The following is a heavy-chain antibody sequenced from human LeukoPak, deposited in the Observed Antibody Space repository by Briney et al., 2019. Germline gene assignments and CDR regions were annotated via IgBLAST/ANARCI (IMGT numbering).Heavy chain of an antibody. V-gene: IGHV4-31*03. Sequence: SETLSLTCTVSGGSISSVGYHWTWIRQHPGKGLEWIGYFYYSGITYFNPSLKSRVSISVDTSKNQFSLEVNSVTAADTAVYYCASTTITTGWFDPWGQGTLVTVSS. CDR2: FYYSGIT. CDR3: ASTTITTGWFDP. D-gene: IGHD4-11*01. J-gene: IGHJ5*02. CDR1: GGSISSVGYH.